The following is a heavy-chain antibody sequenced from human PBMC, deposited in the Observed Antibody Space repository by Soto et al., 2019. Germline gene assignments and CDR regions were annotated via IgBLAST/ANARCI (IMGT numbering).Heavy chain of an antibody. V-gene: IGHV3-21*01. CDR3: ARGRGYGADDENYFDY. D-gene: IGHD5-12*01. CDR1: GFTFSSYS. Sequence: TAGSLRLSCAASGFTFSSYSMNWVRQAPGKGLEWVSSISSSSSYIYYADSVKGRFTISRDNAKNSLYLQMNSLRAEDTAVYYCARGRGYGADDENYFDYWGQGTLVTVSS. CDR2: ISSSSSYI. J-gene: IGHJ4*02.